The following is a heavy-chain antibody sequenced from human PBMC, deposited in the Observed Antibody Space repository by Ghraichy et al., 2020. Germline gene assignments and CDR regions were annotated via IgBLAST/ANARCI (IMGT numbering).Heavy chain of an antibody. Sequence: SETLSLTCAVSGGSFSGYYWAWIRQSPGKGLEWIGEINYSGTSNYNPSLKNRVSMSVDASKSHFSLNLKSLTAADTAVYYCARGREDDDWGGYAPPAAFDVCGQGNLVTVS. J-gene: IGHJ4*02. D-gene: IGHD3-3*01. CDR2: INYSGTS. V-gene: IGHV4-34*01. CDR1: GGSFSGYY. CDR3: ARGREDDDWGGYAPPAAFDV.